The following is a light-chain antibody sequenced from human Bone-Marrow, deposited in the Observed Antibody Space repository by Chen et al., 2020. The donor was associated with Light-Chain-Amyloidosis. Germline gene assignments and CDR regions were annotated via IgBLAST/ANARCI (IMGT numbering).Light chain of an antibody. V-gene: IGLV3-21*03. CDR1: NIGSTS. Sequence: SYVLPQPSSVSVAPGKTATTACGGNNIGSTSVHWYQQTPGQAPLLVVYDDSDRPSGIPERLSGSNSGNTATLTISRVDAGDEADYYCQVWDRSSDRPVFGGGTKLTVL. CDR3: QVWDRSSDRPV. CDR2: DDS. J-gene: IGLJ3*02.